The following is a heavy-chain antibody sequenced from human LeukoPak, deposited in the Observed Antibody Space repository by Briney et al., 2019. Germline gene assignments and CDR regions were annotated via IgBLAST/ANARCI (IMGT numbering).Heavy chain of an antibody. CDR3: ARHHPRYYDFWSGYPPCAFDI. CDR2: THYSGST. D-gene: IGHD3-3*01. J-gene: IGHJ3*02. V-gene: IGHV4-39*01. CDR1: GGSISSSSYY. Sequence: SETLFLTCTVSGGSISSSSYYWGWIRQPPGKGLEWIGSTHYSGSTYYNPSLKSRVTISVDTSKNQFSLKLSSVTAADTAVYYCARHHPRYYDFWSGYPPCAFDIWGQGTMVTVSS.